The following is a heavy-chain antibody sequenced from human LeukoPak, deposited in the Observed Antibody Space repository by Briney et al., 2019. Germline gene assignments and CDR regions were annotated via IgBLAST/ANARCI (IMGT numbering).Heavy chain of an antibody. Sequence: PSETLSLTCTVSGGSISSYYWSWIRQPAGKGLEWIGRIYTSGSTNYNPSLKSRVTVSVDTSKNQFSLKLSSVTAADTAVYYCARDHTPIVGRYFDWLHDAFDIWGQGTMVTVSS. J-gene: IGHJ3*02. D-gene: IGHD3-9*01. V-gene: IGHV4-4*07. CDR1: GGSISSYY. CDR3: ARDHTPIVGRYFDWLHDAFDI. CDR2: IYTSGST.